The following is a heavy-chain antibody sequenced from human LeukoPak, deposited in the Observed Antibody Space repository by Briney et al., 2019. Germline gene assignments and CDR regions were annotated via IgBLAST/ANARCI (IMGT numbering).Heavy chain of an antibody. V-gene: IGHV5-51*01. CDR1: GYSFTSYW. Sequence: GESLKISCQGSGYSFTSYWIGWVRQMPGKGLEWMGIIYPGDSDTRYSPSFQGQVTISADKSISTAYLQWSSLKASDTAMYYCARLGGYCGSTSCRYNGYYYYAMDVWGQGTTVTVSS. CDR3: ARLGGYCGSTSCRYNGYYYYAMDV. J-gene: IGHJ6*02. D-gene: IGHD2-2*01. CDR2: IYPGDSDT.